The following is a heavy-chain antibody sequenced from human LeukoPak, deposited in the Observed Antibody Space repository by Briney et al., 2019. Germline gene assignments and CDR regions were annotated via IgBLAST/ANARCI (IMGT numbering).Heavy chain of an antibody. CDR3: VTTRGGSSWVDY. CDR2: IYYSGST. Sequence: KPSETPSLTCTVSGGSISSSSYYWSWIRQPPGKGLEWIGYIYYSGSTNYNPSLKSRVTISVDTSKNQFSLKLSSVTAADTAVYYCVTTRGGSSWVDYWGQGTLVTVSS. V-gene: IGHV4-61*01. CDR1: GGSISSSSYY. J-gene: IGHJ4*02. D-gene: IGHD6-13*01.